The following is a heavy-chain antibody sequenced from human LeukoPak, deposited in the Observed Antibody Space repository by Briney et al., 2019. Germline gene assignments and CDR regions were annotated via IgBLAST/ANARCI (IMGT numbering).Heavy chain of an antibody. J-gene: IGHJ6*02. CDR2: INPQKRDT. Sequence: GASVKVSCKASGYTFSSYGINWVRLAPGRGPEWMASINPQKRDTHYAQNFQGRVTVTAGTSTITAYMELRSLGSDDTAIYYCARRKYGADYNGMDVWGQGTTVTVSS. V-gene: IGHV1-18*01. D-gene: IGHD4/OR15-4a*01. CDR1: GYTFSSYG. CDR3: ARRKYGADYNGMDV.